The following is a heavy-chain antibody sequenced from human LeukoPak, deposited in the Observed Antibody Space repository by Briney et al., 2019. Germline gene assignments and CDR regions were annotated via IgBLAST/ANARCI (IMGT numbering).Heavy chain of an antibody. J-gene: IGHJ1*01. CDR3: ARVQMVRGVLIPEYFQH. V-gene: IGHV1-18*01. D-gene: IGHD3-10*01. CDR1: GYTFTGYG. Sequence: ASVKVSCKASGYTFTGYGISWVRQAPGPGLEWMGWISAYNGDTNDAQKFQGRVTMTTETSTSTAYMELRSLRSDDTAVYYCARVQMVRGVLIPEYFQHWGQGTLVTVSS. CDR2: ISAYNGDT.